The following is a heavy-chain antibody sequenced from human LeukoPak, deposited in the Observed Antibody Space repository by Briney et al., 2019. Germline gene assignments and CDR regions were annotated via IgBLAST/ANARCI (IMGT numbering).Heavy chain of an antibody. CDR2: INSDGSRT. Sequence: GGALTLSCAAPGFTFSSYWMHWVRQAPGKGLVWVSRINSDGSRTSYADSVKGRFTISRDNAKNTLYLQMNSLRAEDTAVYYCARGYTGFDYWGQGILIAVSS. CDR1: GFTFSSYW. V-gene: IGHV3-74*01. CDR3: ARGYTGFDY. D-gene: IGHD5-12*01. J-gene: IGHJ4*02.